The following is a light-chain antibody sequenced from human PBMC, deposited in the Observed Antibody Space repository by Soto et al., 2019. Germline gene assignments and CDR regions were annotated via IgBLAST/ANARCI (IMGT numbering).Light chain of an antibody. V-gene: IGLV2-8*01. J-gene: IGLJ1*01. CDR3: SSYAGNNNRYV. Sequence: QSALTQPPSASGSPGQSVTISCTGTSSDVGGYNFVSWYQQHPDKAPKLMIYEVNKRPSGVPNRFSGSKSGNTASLTASGLQAEDEAYYYCSSYAGNNNRYVFGTRTKLTVL. CDR2: EVN. CDR1: SSDVGGYNF.